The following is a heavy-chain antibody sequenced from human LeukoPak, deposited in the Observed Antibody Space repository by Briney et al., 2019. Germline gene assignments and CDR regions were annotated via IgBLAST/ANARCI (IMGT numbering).Heavy chain of an antibody. CDR1: GFTVSSCG. D-gene: IGHD6-13*01. J-gene: IGHJ4*02. V-gene: IGHV3-30*02. CDR3: AKGSGWLADS. Sequence: PGGSLRLSCAASGFTVSSCGMHWVRQAPGKGLEWVALLRYDGSNKYYAASVRGRFTTSRDDSKNTLYLQMNSLRPEDTAVYYCAKGSGWLADSWGQGTLVTVSS. CDR2: LRYDGSNK.